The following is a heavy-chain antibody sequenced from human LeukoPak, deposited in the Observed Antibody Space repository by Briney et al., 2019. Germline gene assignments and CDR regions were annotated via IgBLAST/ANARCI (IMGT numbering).Heavy chain of an antibody. CDR2: ISADGGST. CDR3: AKESGKFDY. CDR1: GFTFSTYT. Sequence: GGSLRLSCAASGFTFSTYTMNWVRQAPGKGLEWVSLISADGGSTFSADSVKGRFSISRDNSKNSLYLQMNSLRSEDTAMYYCAKESGKFDYWGQGTLVAVSS. V-gene: IGHV3-43*02. J-gene: IGHJ4*02.